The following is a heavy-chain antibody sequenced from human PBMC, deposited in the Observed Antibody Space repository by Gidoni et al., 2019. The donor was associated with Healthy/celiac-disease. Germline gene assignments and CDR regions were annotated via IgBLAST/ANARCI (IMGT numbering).Heavy chain of an antibody. J-gene: IGHJ4*02. CDR1: GYTFTSYA. CDR3: ATRYDFWSGYYTLY. Sequence: QVQLVQSGAEEKKPGASVQVSCKASGYTFTSYAMHWVRQAPGQRREWMGWINAGNGNTKYSQKFQGRVTITRDTSASTAYMELSSLRSEDTAVYYCATRYDFWSGYYTLYWGQGTLVTVSS. V-gene: IGHV1-3*05. D-gene: IGHD3-3*01. CDR2: INAGNGNT.